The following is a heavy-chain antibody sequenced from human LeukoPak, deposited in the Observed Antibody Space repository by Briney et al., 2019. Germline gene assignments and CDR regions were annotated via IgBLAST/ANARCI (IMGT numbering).Heavy chain of an antibody. Sequence: GASVKVSCKASGYTFTGYYMRWVRQAPGQGLEWMGWINPNRGGTNYAQKFQGRVTMTRDTSISTAYMELSRLRSDDTAVYYCARGPPYYYYYMDVWGKGTTVTVSS. J-gene: IGHJ6*03. CDR1: GYTFTGYY. CDR2: INPNRGGT. CDR3: ARGPPYYYYYMDV. V-gene: IGHV1-2*02.